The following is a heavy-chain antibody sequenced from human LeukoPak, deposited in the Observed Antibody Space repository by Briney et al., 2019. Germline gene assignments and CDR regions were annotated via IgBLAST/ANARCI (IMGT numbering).Heavy chain of an antibody. D-gene: IGHD3-22*01. CDR2: IYYSGST. CDR1: GGSISSYY. CDR3: AREPRYYYDSSGYLVPDY. V-gene: IGHV4-59*12. Sequence: SETLSLTCTVSGGSISSYYWSWIRQPPGKGLEWIGYIYYSGSTNYNPSLKSRVTISVDTSKNQFSLKLSSVTAADTAVYYCAREPRYYYDSSGYLVPDYWGQGTLVTVSS. J-gene: IGHJ4*02.